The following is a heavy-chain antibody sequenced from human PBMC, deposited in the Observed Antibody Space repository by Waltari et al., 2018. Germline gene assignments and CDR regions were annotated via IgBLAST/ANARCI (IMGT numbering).Heavy chain of an antibody. D-gene: IGHD4-17*01. J-gene: IGHJ3*02. CDR3: ARRPTGDAFDI. V-gene: IGHV3-21*01. CDR1: GFTFSSYS. Sequence: EVQLVESGGGLVKPGGSLRLSCAASGFTFSSYSMNWVRQAPGEGLEWGSSISSSSSYIYYADSVKGRFTISRDNAKNSLYLQMNSLRAEDTAVYYCARRPTGDAFDIWGQGTMVTVSS. CDR2: ISSSSSYI.